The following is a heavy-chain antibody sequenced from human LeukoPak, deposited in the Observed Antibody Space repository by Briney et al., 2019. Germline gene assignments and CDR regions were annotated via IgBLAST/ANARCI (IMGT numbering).Heavy chain of an antibody. CDR2: IIPILGIA. V-gene: IGHV1-69*02. Sequence: SVTVSCKASGGTFSSYTISWVRQAPGQGLEWMGRIIPILGIANYAQKFQGRVTITADKSTSTACMELSSLRSEDTAVYYCARVTAAAVNWFDPWGQGTLVTVSS. CDR1: GGTFSSYT. CDR3: ARVTAAAVNWFDP. D-gene: IGHD6-13*01. J-gene: IGHJ5*02.